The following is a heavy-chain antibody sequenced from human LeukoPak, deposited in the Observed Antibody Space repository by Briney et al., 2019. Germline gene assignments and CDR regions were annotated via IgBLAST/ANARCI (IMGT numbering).Heavy chain of an antibody. CDR1: GFTFSSHA. D-gene: IGHD1-26*01. CDR2: INGDGSST. V-gene: IGHV3-74*01. Sequence: PGGSLRLSCAASGFTFSSHAMTWVRQAPGKGLVWVSRINGDGSSTSYVDSVKGRFTISRDNAKNTLYLQMNSLRDDDTAVYYCARDGGGLGYWGLGTLVTVSS. J-gene: IGHJ4*02. CDR3: ARDGGGLGY.